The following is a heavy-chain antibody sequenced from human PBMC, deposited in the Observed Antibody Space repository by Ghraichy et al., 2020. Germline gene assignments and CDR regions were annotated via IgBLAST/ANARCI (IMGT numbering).Heavy chain of an antibody. Sequence: SETLSLTCTVSGGSISSGGYYWSWIRQLPGKGLEWIGYIYDSGSTYYNPSLRSRISMSVDTSTNQFSLNLSSATAADAAVYYCARDLRDGNSRWFDPWGQGTLVTVSS. CDR2: IYDSGST. V-gene: IGHV4-31*03. CDR1: GGSISSGGYY. J-gene: IGHJ5*02. CDR3: ARDLRDGNSRWFDP. D-gene: IGHD4-23*01.